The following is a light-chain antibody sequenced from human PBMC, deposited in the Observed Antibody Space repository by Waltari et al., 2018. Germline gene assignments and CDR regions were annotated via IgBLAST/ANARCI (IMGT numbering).Light chain of an antibody. CDR2: GAS. V-gene: IGKV3-20*01. Sequence: EIVLTQSPGTLSLSPGERATLSCRASQSVRYLAWYQQKPGQAPRLLIYGASGRATGIPDRFSASGFGTDFTLIINGLEPEDFALYYCQHYGTSPVTFGPGTKVEI. CDR3: QHYGTSPVT. J-gene: IGKJ3*01. CDR1: QSVRY.